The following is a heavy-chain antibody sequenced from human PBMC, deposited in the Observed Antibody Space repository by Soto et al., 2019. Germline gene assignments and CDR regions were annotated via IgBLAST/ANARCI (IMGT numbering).Heavy chain of an antibody. V-gene: IGHV4-59*01. CDR1: GGSISSYY. CDR2: IYYSGST. D-gene: IGHD3-9*01. J-gene: IGHJ4*02. CDR3: ARENYDILTGPSALDY. Sequence: SETLSLTCTVSGGSISSYYWSWIRQPPGKGLEWIGYIYYSGSTNYNPSLKSRDTISVDTSKNQFSLKLSSVTAADTAVYYCARENYDILTGPSALDYWGQGTLVTVSS.